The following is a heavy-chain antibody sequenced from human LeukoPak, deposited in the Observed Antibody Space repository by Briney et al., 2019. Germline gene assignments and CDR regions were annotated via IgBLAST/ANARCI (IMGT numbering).Heavy chain of an antibody. CDR2: VSGSGDST. CDR1: GFTFNNYA. D-gene: IGHD3-22*01. Sequence: GVSLRLSCAVSGFTFNNYAMTWVRQAPGKGLEWVSGVSGSGDSTYHADPVKGRFSISRDNSKNTLYLQMNSLRAEDTAVYYCAKGDSSGYYLGYWYFDLWGRGTLVTVSS. V-gene: IGHV3-23*01. CDR3: AKGDSSGYYLGYWYFDL. J-gene: IGHJ2*01.